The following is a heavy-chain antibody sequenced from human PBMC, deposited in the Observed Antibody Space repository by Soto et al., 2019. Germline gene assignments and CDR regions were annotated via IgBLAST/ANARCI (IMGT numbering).Heavy chain of an antibody. CDR3: ARRTYYYDSSGYFEYYFDY. J-gene: IGHJ4*02. V-gene: IGHV4-39*01. Sequence: SETLSLTCTVSGGSISSSSYYWGWIRQPPGKGLEWIGSIYYSGSTYYNPSLKSRVTISVDTSKNQFSLKLSSVTAADTAVYYCARRTYYYDSSGYFEYYFDYWGQGTLVTVSS. D-gene: IGHD3-22*01. CDR2: IYYSGST. CDR1: GGSISSSSYY.